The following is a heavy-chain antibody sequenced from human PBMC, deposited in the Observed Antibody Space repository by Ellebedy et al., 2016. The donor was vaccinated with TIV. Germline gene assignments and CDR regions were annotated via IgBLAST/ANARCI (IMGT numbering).Heavy chain of an antibody. CDR1: GGSISSSSYY. Sequence: SETLSLTXTVSGGSISSSSYYWGWIRQPPGKGLEWIGSIYYSGSTYYNPSLKSRVTISVDTSKNQFSLKLSSVTAADTAVYYCARGRLWFGELPHDYWGQGTLVTVSS. J-gene: IGHJ4*02. V-gene: IGHV4-39*01. D-gene: IGHD3-10*01. CDR2: IYYSGST. CDR3: ARGRLWFGELPHDY.